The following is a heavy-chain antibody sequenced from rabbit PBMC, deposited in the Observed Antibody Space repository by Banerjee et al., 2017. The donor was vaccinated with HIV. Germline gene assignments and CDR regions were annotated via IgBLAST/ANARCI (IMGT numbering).Heavy chain of an antibody. J-gene: IGHJ4*01. V-gene: IGHV1S40*01. D-gene: IGHD1-1*01. CDR2: IYAGSSGST. CDR3: ARTLGVGGVYYGAFNL. CDR1: GFSFSSSDY. Sequence: QSLEESGGDLVKPGASLTLTCTASGFSFSSSDYMCWVRQAPGKGLEWIACIYAGSSGSTYYASWAKGRFTISKTSSTTVTLQVTSLTAADTATYFCARTLGVGGVYYGAFNLWGPGTLVTVS.